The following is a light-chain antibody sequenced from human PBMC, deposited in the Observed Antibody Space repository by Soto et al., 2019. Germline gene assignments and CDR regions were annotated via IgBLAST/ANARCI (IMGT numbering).Light chain of an antibody. CDR3: CSYADSSRIYV. CDR1: SSDVGSYNL. V-gene: IGLV2-23*01. CDR2: EGS. J-gene: IGLJ1*01. Sequence: QSALTQPASVSGSPGQSITISCTGTSSDVGSYNLVSWYQQRPGKAPKLMIYEGSKRPSGISNRFSGSKSGNTASLTISGLQAEDEAEYYCCSYADSSRIYVFGSGTKLTVL.